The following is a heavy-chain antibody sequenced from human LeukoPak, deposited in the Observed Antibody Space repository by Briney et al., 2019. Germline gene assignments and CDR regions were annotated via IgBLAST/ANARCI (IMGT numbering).Heavy chain of an antibody. D-gene: IGHD6-13*01. J-gene: IGHJ5*02. CDR2: IYYSGST. V-gene: IGHV4-59*01. CDR1: GGSISSYY. CDR3: ARDSRAAAGTWSNWFDP. Sequence: SSETLSLTCTVSGGSISSYYWSWIRQPPGQGLEGIVNIYYSGSTNDNPSLNSRVTITVETSKHQSYLKLSSVTAADTAVYYCARDSRAAAGTWSNWFDPWGPGTLVTVSS.